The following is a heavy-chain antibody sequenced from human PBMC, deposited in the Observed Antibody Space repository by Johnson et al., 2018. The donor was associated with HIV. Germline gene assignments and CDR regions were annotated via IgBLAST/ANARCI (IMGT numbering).Heavy chain of an antibody. V-gene: IGHV3-66*01. CDR2: IYAGDNT. J-gene: IGHJ3*02. CDR1: GFSVSDNS. CDR3: AKVSGQSSRWYDAFDI. D-gene: IGHD6-13*01. Sequence: VQLVESGGGLVQPGGSLRLSCVSSGFSVSDNSMSWVRQAPGKGLEWVSVIYAGDNTLYADSVKGRFTVSRDNSKNTLYLQMNSLRAEDTAVYYCAKVSGQSSRWYDAFDIWGQGTMVTVSS.